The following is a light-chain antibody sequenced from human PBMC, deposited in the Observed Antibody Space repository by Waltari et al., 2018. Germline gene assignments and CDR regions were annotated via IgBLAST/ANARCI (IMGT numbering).Light chain of an antibody. CDR1: SSNHGAWYD. CDR3: QSYDSSLSGGV. Sequence: QSVPPQPPSVSAAPGPRGTISCTGRSSNHGAWYDLYWYQQLPGTAPKLLIYGNSKRPSGVPDRFSGAKSGTSASLAITGLQAEDEADYYCQSYDSSLSGGVFGGGTKLTVL. CDR2: GNS. V-gene: IGLV1-40*01. J-gene: IGLJ2*01.